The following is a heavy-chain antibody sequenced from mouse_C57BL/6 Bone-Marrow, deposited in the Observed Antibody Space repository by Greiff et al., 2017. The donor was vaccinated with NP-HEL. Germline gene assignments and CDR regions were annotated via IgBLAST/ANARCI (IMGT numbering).Heavy chain of an antibody. CDR1: GFTFSSYG. D-gene: IGHD1-1*01. J-gene: IGHJ3*01. Sequence: DVKLVESGGDLVKPGGSLKLSCAASGFTFSSYGMSWVRQTPDKRLEWVATISSGGSYTYYPDSVKGRFTISRDNAKNTLYLQMSSLKSEDTAMYYCARGHYYGSSSWFAYWGQGTLVTVSA. V-gene: IGHV5-6*02. CDR3: ARGHYYGSSSWFAY. CDR2: ISSGGSYT.